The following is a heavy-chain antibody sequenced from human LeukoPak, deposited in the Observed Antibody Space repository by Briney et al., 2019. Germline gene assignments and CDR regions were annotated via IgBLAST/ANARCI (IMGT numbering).Heavy chain of an antibody. CDR1: GYTFTSYG. V-gene: IGHV1-18*01. J-gene: IGHJ2*01. CDR2: ISAYNGNT. CDR3: ARDDHMGSNWYFDL. Sequence: ASVKVSCKASGYTFTSYGTSWVRQAPGQGLEWMGWISAYNGNTNYAQKLQGRVTTTTDTSTSTAYMELRSLRSDDTAVYYCARDDHMGSNWYFDLWGRGTLVTVSS. D-gene: IGHD2-21*01.